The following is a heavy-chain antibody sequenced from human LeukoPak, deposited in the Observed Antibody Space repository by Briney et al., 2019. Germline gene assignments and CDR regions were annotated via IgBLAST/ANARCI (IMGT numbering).Heavy chain of an antibody. V-gene: IGHV3-53*01. J-gene: IGHJ4*02. Sequence: SGGSLRLSCAASGFSVNNNYVNWVRQAPGKGLERVSIIYGGGDTSYADSVKGRFTISRDNSKNTVYLQMNSLRAEDTAVYYCAKESGYYHYWGQGTQVTVSS. CDR1: GFSVNNNY. D-gene: IGHD3-3*01. CDR2: IYGGGDT. CDR3: AKESGYYHY.